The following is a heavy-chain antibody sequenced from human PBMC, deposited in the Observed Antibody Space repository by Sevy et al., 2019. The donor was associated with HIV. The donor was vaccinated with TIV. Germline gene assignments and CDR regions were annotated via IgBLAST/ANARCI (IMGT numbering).Heavy chain of an antibody. V-gene: IGHV3-21*01. Sequence: GGSLRFSCAASGFTFNNYYMNWVRQAPGKGLEWVSSISSSSTYIYYADSVKGRFTISRDNAKNSLYLQMNSLRAEDTAVYYCARDGGCTSTSCLLYFDYWGQGTLVTVSS. J-gene: IGHJ4*02. CDR2: ISSSSTYI. D-gene: IGHD2-2*01. CDR1: GFTFNNYY. CDR3: ARDGGCTSTSCLLYFDY.